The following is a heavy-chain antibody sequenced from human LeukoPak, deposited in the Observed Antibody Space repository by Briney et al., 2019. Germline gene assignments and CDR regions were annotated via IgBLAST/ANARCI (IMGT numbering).Heavy chain of an antibody. Sequence: SGGSLRLSCAASGFTFSSYEMNWVRQAPGKGLEWVSYISSSGSTIYYADSVKGRFTISRDNAKNSLYLQMNSLRAEDTAVYYCGREDSSGTDYWGQGTLVTVSS. CDR3: GREDSSGTDY. CDR2: ISSSGSTI. CDR1: GFTFSSYE. D-gene: IGHD3-22*01. J-gene: IGHJ4*02. V-gene: IGHV3-48*03.